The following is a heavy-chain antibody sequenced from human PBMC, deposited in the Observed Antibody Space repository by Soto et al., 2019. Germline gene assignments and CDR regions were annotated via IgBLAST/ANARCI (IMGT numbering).Heavy chain of an antibody. Sequence: QVQLVQSGAEVKKPGASVKVSCKASGYTFTSYGIRWVRQAPGQGLEWMGWISAYNGNTNYAQKLQGRVTMTTDTSTSTAYMELRSLRSGDTAVYYCAGDDQQLVRGDWFDPWGQGTLVTVSS. V-gene: IGHV1-18*01. J-gene: IGHJ5*02. CDR3: AGDDQQLVRGDWFDP. D-gene: IGHD6-13*01. CDR2: ISAYNGNT. CDR1: GYTFTSYG.